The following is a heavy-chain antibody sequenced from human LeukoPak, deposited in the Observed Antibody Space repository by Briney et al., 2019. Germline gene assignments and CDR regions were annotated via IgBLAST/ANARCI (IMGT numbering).Heavy chain of an antibody. D-gene: IGHD3-10*01. Sequence: PGRSLRLSCAASGLTFSSYGMHWVRQAPGKGLEWVAVISYDGSNKYYADSVKGRFTISRDNSKNTLYLQMNSLRAEDTAVYYCAKSLPYSRYRVQGYYAFDIWGQGTMVTVSS. J-gene: IGHJ3*02. CDR3: AKSLPYSRYRVQGYYAFDI. V-gene: IGHV3-30*18. CDR1: GLTFSSYG. CDR2: ISYDGSNK.